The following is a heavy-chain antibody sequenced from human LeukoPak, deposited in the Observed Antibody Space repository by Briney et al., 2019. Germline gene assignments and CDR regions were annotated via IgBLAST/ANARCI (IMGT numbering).Heavy chain of an antibody. CDR1: GFSFRNFW. J-gene: IGHJ4*02. CDR2: IRHDGSET. CDR3: ARGTLYRYGGTSGDY. V-gene: IGHV3-7*01. D-gene: IGHD3-16*02. Sequence: GGSLRLSCVGSGFSFRNFWMHWVRQAPGKGLEWVANIRHDGSETYYVESVRGRFTVSRDNAKNSVYLQMNSLRGEDTAIYYCARGTLYRYGGTSGDYWGQGSLVTVSS.